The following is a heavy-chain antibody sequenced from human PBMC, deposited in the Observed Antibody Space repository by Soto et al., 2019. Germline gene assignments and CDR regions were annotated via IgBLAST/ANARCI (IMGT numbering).Heavy chain of an antibody. Sequence: QVRLVESGGGVVQPGRSLRLSCAASGFNFGVFGMHWVRQAPGKGLEWLSGLSYEGSEEYYADSVKGRFTISRDNSKNTLFLQMDSLRVDDTGVYYCALTRRSSLLEVAGPGFEYWGQGTLVTVS. CDR1: GFNFGVFG. D-gene: IGHD6-19*01. J-gene: IGHJ4*02. CDR2: LSYEGSEE. CDR3: ALTRRSSLLEVAGPGFEY. V-gene: IGHV3-30*03.